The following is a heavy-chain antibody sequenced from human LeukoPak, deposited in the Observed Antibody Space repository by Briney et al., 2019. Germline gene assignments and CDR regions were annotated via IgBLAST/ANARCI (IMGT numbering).Heavy chain of an antibody. CDR1: GGSISSGSYY. CDR2: IYTSGST. V-gene: IGHV4-61*02. J-gene: IGHJ6*03. CDR3: ARDGSGWYYYYYYMDV. Sequence: SQTLSLTCTVSGGSISSGSYYWSWIRQPAGKGLEWIGRIYTSGSTNYNPSLKSRVTISVDTSKNQFSLKLSSVTAADTAVYYCARDGSGWYYYYYYMDVWGKGTTVTVSS. D-gene: IGHD6-19*01.